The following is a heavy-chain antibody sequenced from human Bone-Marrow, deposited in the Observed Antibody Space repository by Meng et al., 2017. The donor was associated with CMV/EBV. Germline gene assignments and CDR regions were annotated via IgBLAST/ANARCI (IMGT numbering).Heavy chain of an antibody. Sequence: SVKVSCKASGGTFTNYAISWVRQAPGEGLEWMGGIIPMYATANYAERFQGRVTITTDESTSTAYMELSSLRSEDTAVYYCARVIAAAGQGWFDPWGQGTLVTVSS. V-gene: IGHV1-69*05. D-gene: IGHD6-13*01. CDR2: IIPMYATA. J-gene: IGHJ5*02. CDR1: GGTFTNYA. CDR3: ARVIAAAGQGWFDP.